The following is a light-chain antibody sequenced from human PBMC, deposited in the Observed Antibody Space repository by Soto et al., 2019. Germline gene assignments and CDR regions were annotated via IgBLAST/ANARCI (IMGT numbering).Light chain of an antibody. CDR1: EIVSRF. V-gene: IGKV1-39*01. Sequence: DIQMTQSPSSLSASVGDGVTITCRASEIVSRFLNWYQQKPGKAPHLLISGDSTLQEGVPSRFSGSGSGTECTLTISSVQPEDFATYYCQQTHSAPRTFGQGTRLDIK. CDR2: GDS. CDR3: QQTHSAPRT. J-gene: IGKJ1*01.